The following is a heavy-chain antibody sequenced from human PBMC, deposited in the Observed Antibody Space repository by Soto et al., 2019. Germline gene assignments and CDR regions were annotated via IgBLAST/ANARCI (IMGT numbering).Heavy chain of an antibody. CDR1: GGSISSGGYY. J-gene: IGHJ6*02. V-gene: IGHV4-31*03. Sequence: QVQLQESGPGLVKPSQTLSLTCTVSGGSISSGGYYWSWIRQHPGKGLEWIGYIYYSGSNYYNPSLKSRVTISVDTSKNQFSLKLSSVTAADTAVYYCASTGYCSGGSCYEGRFDYYGMDVWGQGTTVTASS. CDR3: ASTGYCSGGSCYEGRFDYYGMDV. D-gene: IGHD2-15*01. CDR2: IYYSGSN.